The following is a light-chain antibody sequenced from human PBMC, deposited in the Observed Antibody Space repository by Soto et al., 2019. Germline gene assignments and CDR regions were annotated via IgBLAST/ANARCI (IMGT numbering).Light chain of an antibody. V-gene: IGKV3-15*01. CDR1: QSVSSN. CDR3: QQYNNWPRT. J-gene: IGKJ1*01. Sequence: EIVMTQSPATLSVSPGERATLSCRASQSVSSNLAWYQQKPGQAPRLLIYGASTRATGIPARFSGSGSGTEFPLTISSLPDEDFAVYYCQQYNNWPRTFGQGTKVEIK. CDR2: GAS.